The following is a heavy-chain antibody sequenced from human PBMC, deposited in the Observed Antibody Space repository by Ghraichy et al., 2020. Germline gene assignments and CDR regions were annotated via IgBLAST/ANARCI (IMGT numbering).Heavy chain of an antibody. Sequence: GGSLRLSCAASGFTVSSNYMSWVRQAPGKGLEWVSVIYSGGSTYYADSVKGRFTISRDNSKNTLYLQMNSLRAEDTAVYYCAREVWEYSYGNGPLQFDYWGQGTLVTVSS. J-gene: IGHJ4*02. CDR1: GFTVSSNY. CDR2: IYSGGST. V-gene: IGHV3-53*01. CDR3: AREVWEYSYGNGPLQFDY. D-gene: IGHD5-18*01.